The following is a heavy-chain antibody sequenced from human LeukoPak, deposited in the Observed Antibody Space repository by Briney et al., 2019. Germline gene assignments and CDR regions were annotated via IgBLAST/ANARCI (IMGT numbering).Heavy chain of an antibody. D-gene: IGHD6-13*01. CDR2: IYYSGST. CDR1: GGSISSYY. CDR3: ARVIRIAAAFREAFDI. Sequence: SETLSLTRTVSGGSISSYYWSWIRQPPGKGLEWIGYIYYSGSTNYNPSLKSRVTISVDTSKNQFSLKLSSVTAADTAVYYCARVIRIAAAFREAFDIWGQGTMVTVSS. J-gene: IGHJ3*02. V-gene: IGHV4-59*01.